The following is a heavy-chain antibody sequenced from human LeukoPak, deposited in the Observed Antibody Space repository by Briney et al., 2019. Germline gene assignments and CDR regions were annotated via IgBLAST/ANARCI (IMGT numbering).Heavy chain of an antibody. V-gene: IGHV4-59*08. D-gene: IGHD4/OR15-4a*01. CDR1: GGSISDYY. J-gene: IGHJ5*02. Sequence: SETLSLTCTVSGGSISDYYWSWIRQPPGKGLEWIGYVSHSGSTNSNPALRSRVTMSVDTSKNQLSLKLTSVTAADTAVYYCARQSYDYGANGRNWFDPWGHGAQVTVSS. CDR3: ARQSYDYGANGRNWFDP. CDR2: VSHSGST.